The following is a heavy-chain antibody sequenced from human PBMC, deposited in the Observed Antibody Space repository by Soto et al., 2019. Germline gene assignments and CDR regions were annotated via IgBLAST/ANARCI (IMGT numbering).Heavy chain of an antibody. CDR3: ANKPRGYGDYPDY. CDR2: ISYDGRNK. J-gene: IGHJ4*02. Sequence: QVQLVESGGGVVQPGRSLRLSCAASGFTFSSYGMHWVRQAPGKGLEWVAVISYDGRNKYYPDSVKGRFTISIDNSKNTLYLQMNSLRAEDTAVYYCANKPRGYGDYPDYWGQGTLVTVAS. CDR1: GFTFSSYG. D-gene: IGHD4-17*01. V-gene: IGHV3-30*18.